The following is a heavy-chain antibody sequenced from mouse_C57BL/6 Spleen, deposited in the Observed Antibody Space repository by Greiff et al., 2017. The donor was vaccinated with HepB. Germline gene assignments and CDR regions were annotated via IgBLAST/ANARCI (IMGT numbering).Heavy chain of an antibody. Sequence: EVKVEESGGGLVQPGGSMKLSCAASGFTFSDAWMDWVRQSPEKGLEWVAEIRNKANNHATYYAESVKGRFTISRDDSKSSVYLQMNSLRAEDTGIYYCTRRGDYDVRAWFAYWGQGTLVTVSA. CDR2: IRNKANNHAT. CDR1: GFTFSDAW. CDR3: TRRGDYDVRAWFAY. D-gene: IGHD2-4*01. J-gene: IGHJ3*01. V-gene: IGHV6-6*01.